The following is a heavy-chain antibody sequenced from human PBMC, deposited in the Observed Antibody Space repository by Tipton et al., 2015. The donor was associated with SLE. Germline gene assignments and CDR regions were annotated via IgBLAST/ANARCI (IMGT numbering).Heavy chain of an antibody. CDR3: ARDKDGYNHDFDS. J-gene: IGHJ4*02. CDR1: GYTFTTYG. V-gene: IGHV1-46*01. D-gene: IGHD5-24*01. Sequence: QSGAEVKKPGASVKVSCKASGYTFTTYGISWVRQAPGQGLEWMGIINPSGGPTTYAQKFQGRVTMTRDTSTNTVYMELSSLRSDDTAVYSCARDKDGYNHDFDSWGQGTLVTVSS. CDR2: INPSGGPT.